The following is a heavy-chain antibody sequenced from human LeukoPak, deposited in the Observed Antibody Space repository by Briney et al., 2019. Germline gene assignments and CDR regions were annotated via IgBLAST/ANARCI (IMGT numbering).Heavy chain of an antibody. D-gene: IGHD2-21*02. V-gene: IGHV3-7*01. CDR2: IKSDGSET. J-gene: IGHJ4*02. CDR3: ARGGVYCAGGCSSRLDY. CDR1: GFTFSNYW. Sequence: GGSLRLSCAASGFTFSNYWMSWVRQAPGKGLEWVASIKSDGSETYYVDSVKGRFTISRDNAKNSLYLQMNSLRAEDTAVYYCARGGVYCAGGCSSRLDYWGQGTLVTVSS.